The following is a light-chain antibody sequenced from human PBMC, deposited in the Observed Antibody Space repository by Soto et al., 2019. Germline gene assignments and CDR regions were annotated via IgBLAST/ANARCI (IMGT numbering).Light chain of an antibody. CDR2: DAS. CDR1: QDISNY. Sequence: DIQMTQSPSSLSASVGDRVTITCQASQDISNYLNRYQQKPGKAPKLLIYDASNLETGVPSRFSGSGSGTDFTFTISSLQPEDIATYYCQQYDNLPALTFGGGTKVDIK. V-gene: IGKV1-33*01. J-gene: IGKJ4*01. CDR3: QQYDNLPALT.